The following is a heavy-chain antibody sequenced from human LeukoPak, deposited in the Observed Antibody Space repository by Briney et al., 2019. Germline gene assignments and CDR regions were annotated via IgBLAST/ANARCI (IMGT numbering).Heavy chain of an antibody. Sequence: PGGSLRLSCAASGFTFSSYEMDWVRQAPGKGLEWVSYISSSGSTIYYADSVKGRFTISRDNAKNSLYLQMNSLRAEDTAVYYCAKEVTPDRSGFDAFDIWGQGTVVTVSS. V-gene: IGHV3-48*03. CDR1: GFTFSSYE. CDR2: ISSSGSTI. J-gene: IGHJ3*02. CDR3: AKEVTPDRSGFDAFDI. D-gene: IGHD3-22*01.